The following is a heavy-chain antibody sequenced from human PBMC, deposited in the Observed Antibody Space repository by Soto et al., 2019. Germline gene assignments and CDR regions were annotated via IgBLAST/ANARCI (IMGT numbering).Heavy chain of an antibody. J-gene: IGHJ5*02. Sequence: PSETLSLTCAVYGGSFSGYYWSWIRQPPGKGLEWIGEINHSGSTNYNPSLKSRVTISVDTSKNQFSLKLSSVTAADTAVYYCARGRIVVVPAAIKNWFDPPGQGTLVTVSS. V-gene: IGHV4-34*01. CDR3: ARGRIVVVPAAIKNWFDP. CDR1: GGSFSGYY. D-gene: IGHD2-2*01. CDR2: INHSGST.